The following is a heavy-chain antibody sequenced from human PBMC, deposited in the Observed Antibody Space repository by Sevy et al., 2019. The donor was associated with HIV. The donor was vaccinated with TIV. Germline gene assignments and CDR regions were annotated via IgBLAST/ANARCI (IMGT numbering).Heavy chain of an antibody. D-gene: IGHD3-10*01. J-gene: IGHJ6*02. Sequence: GGSLRLSCAASVFTFSDYYMSWIRQAPGKGLEWVSYISSSGSTIYYADSVKGRFTISRDNAKNSLYLQMNSLRAEDTAVYYCARDRRGGAYYYYGMDVWGQGTTVTVSS. CDR1: VFTFSDYY. CDR3: ARDRRGGAYYYYGMDV. V-gene: IGHV3-11*01. CDR2: ISSSGSTI.